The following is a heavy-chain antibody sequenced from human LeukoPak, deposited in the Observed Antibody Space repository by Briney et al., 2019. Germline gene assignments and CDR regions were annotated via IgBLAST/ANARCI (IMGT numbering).Heavy chain of an antibody. CDR1: GFAFSAYA. D-gene: IGHD4-17*01. Sequence: GGSLRLSCTASGFAFSAYAMMWVRQAPGKGPEWVSAIRGGGGSAFYADSVKGRFTISRDNSKYTLFLQMNSLRAEDTAVYYCARDPNGDYIGAFDMWGPGTMVTVSS. J-gene: IGHJ3*02. V-gene: IGHV3-23*01. CDR3: ARDPNGDYIGAFDM. CDR2: IRGGGGSA.